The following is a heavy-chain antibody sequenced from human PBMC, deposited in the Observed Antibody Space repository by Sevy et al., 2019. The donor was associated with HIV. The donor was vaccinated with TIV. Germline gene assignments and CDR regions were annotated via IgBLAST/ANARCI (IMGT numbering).Heavy chain of an antibody. CDR1: GYTFTSYG. D-gene: IGHD1-26*01. J-gene: IGHJ3*02. CDR3: ARSWAYGPNDAFDI. CDR2: ISAYNGNT. Sequence: VSVKVSCKASGYTFTSYGISWVRQAPGQGLEWMGWISAYNGNTNYAQKLQGRVTMTTDTSTSTAYMELRSLRSDDTAVDYCARSWAYGPNDAFDIWGQGTMVTVSS. V-gene: IGHV1-18*01.